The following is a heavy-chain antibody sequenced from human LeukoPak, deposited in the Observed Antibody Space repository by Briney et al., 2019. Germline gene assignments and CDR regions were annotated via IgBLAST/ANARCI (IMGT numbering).Heavy chain of an antibody. Sequence: SETLSLICAVYGGSFSGFYWYWIRQSPGKGLEWFGEINQSGSTTYNPSLKSRVTISVDTSKNHFSLKVSSVTAADTAVYYCARRWNARLYNWFDPWGQGTLVTVSS. CDR2: INQSGST. CDR3: ARRWNARLYNWFDP. J-gene: IGHJ5*02. D-gene: IGHD1-1*01. V-gene: IGHV4-34*01. CDR1: GGSFSGFY.